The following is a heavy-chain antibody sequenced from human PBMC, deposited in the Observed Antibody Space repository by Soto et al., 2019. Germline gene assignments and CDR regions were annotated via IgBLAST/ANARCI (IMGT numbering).Heavy chain of an antibody. Sequence: QVQLVQSGAEVKKPGASVKVSCKASVYTFTHYGITWVRQAPGQGLEWQGWINAYVGETKSARKYQGRITVTMDTATNTAYLELRSLRSDDTAVYYCARGDGYTLDYWGQGTLVRVSA. J-gene: IGHJ4*02. CDR3: ARGDGYTLDY. D-gene: IGHD5-12*01. V-gene: IGHV1-18*01. CDR2: INAYVGET. CDR1: VYTFTHYG.